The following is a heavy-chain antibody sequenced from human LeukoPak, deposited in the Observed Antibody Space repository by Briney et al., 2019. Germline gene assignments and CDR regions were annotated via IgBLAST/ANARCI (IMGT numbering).Heavy chain of an antibody. CDR2: IIPIFGTA. CDR3: ARVCSGWYCPFDY. D-gene: IGHD6-19*01. Sequence: SVKVSCKASVGTFSSYAISWVRQAPGQALEWMGGIIPIFGTANYAQKFQGRVTITADESTSTAYMELSSLRSEDTAVYYCARVCSGWYCPFDYWGQGTLVTVS. V-gene: IGHV1-69*13. J-gene: IGHJ4*02. CDR1: VGTFSSYA.